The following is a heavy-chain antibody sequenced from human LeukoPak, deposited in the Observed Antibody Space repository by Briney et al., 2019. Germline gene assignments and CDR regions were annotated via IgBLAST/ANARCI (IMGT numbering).Heavy chain of an antibody. CDR2: IVVGSGNT. V-gene: IGHV1-58*02. D-gene: IGHD3-16*02. CDR1: RFTFSSSA. CDR3: AAGEYLWGSYRYTE. J-gene: IGHJ4*02. Sequence: GASVKVSCKTSRFTFSSSAMQWVRQARGQRLEWIGWIVVGSGNTNYAQKFQERVTITRDMSTNTAYMELSSLRSEDTAVYYCAAGEYLWGSYRYTEWGQGTLVTVSS.